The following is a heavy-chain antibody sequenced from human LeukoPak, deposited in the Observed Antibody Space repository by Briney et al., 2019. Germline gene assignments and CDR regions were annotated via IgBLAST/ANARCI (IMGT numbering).Heavy chain of an antibody. Sequence: GGSLRLSYAASGFTFSSYAMSWVRQAPGKGLEWVSAISGSGGSTYYADSVKGRFTISRDNSKNTLYLQMNSLRAEDTAVYYCAKGWVVRGVTLSRSRYYYYYGMDVWGQGTTVTVSS. J-gene: IGHJ6*02. CDR2: ISGSGGST. CDR3: AKGWVVRGVTLSRSRYYYYYGMDV. CDR1: GFTFSSYA. V-gene: IGHV3-23*01. D-gene: IGHD3-10*01.